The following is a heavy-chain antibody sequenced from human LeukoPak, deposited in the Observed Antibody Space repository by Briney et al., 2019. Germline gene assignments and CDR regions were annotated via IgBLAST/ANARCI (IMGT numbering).Heavy chain of an antibody. J-gene: IGHJ5*02. D-gene: IGHD6-6*01. CDR2: MNPNSGNT. CDR1: GYTFTSYG. CDR3: ARGLTYSSSSLGSVWFDP. V-gene: IGHV1-8*03. Sequence: ASVKVSCKASGYTFTSYGISWVRQATGQGLEWMGWMNPNSGNTGYAQKFQGRVTITRNTSISTAYMELSSLRSEDTAVYYCARGLTYSSSSLGSVWFDPRGQGTLVTVSS.